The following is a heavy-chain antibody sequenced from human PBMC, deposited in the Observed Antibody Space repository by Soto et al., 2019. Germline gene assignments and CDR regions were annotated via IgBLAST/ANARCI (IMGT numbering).Heavy chain of an antibody. Sequence: GGSLRLSCGASGFTFSSYTMSWVRQAPGKGLEWVSSISASGGNTYYADSVKGRFTISRDNSKNTLYLQMNSLRAEDTAVYYCAKDRGGFAGGWDYFDSWGQGTVVTVSS. J-gene: IGHJ4*02. V-gene: IGHV3-23*01. CDR3: AKDRGGFAGGWDYFDS. CDR2: ISASGGNT. D-gene: IGHD6-19*01. CDR1: GFTFSSYT.